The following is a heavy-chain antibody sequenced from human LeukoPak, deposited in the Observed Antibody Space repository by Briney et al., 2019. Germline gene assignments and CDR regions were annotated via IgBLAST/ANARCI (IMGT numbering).Heavy chain of an antibody. CDR3: ARGYSSGYHL. CDR1: GGSISSYY. CDR2: IYYSGST. V-gene: IGHV4-39*07. D-gene: IGHD3-22*01. J-gene: IGHJ4*02. Sequence: SETLSLTCTVSGGSISSYYWSWIRQPPGKGLEWIGSIYYSGSTYYNPSLKSRVTISVDTSKNQFSLKLSSVTAADTAVYYCARGYSSGYHLWGQGTLVTVSS.